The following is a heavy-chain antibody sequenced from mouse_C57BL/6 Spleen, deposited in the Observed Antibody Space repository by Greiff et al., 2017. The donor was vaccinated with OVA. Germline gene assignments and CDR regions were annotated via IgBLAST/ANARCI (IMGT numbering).Heavy chain of an antibody. CDR3: ARVGLITTVVAYYFDY. CDR1: GFTFSDYY. V-gene: IGHV5-16*01. D-gene: IGHD1-1*01. CDR2: INYDGSST. J-gene: IGHJ2*01. Sequence: EVKLVESEGGLVQPGSSMKLSCTASGFTFSDYYMAWVRQVPEKGLEWVANINYDGSSTYYLDSLKSRFIISRDNAKNILYLQMSSLKSEDTATYYCARVGLITTVVAYYFDYWGQGTTLTVSS.